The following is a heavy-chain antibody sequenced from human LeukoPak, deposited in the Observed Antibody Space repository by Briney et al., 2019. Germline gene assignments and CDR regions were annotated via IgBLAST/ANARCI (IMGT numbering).Heavy chain of an antibody. CDR1: GFTVSSNY. J-gene: IGHJ6*02. V-gene: IGHV3-66*01. D-gene: IGHD6-13*01. CDR2: IYSGGST. CDR3: ARASSSWYKYNYYYYGMDV. Sequence: HPGGSLRLSCAASGFTVSSNYMSWVRQAPGKGLEWVSVIYSGGSTYYADSVKGRFTISRDNSKNTLYLQMNSLRAEDTAVYYCARASSSWYKYNYYYYGMDVWGQGTTVTVSS.